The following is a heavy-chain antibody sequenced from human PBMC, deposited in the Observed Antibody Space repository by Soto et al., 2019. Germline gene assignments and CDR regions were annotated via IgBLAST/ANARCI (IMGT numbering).Heavy chain of an antibody. CDR2: ISGSGGST. J-gene: IGHJ6*02. D-gene: IGHD6-6*01. CDR1: GFTFSSYA. CDR3: AKGGRRQLVRDYYYGMDV. V-gene: IGHV3-23*01. Sequence: GGSLSPSCAASGFTFSSYAMSWVCHAPGKGLEWVSAISGSGGSTYYADSVKGRSTNSRDNSKNTLYLQMNSLRAEDTAVYYCAKGGRRQLVRDYYYGMDVWGQGTTVTVSS.